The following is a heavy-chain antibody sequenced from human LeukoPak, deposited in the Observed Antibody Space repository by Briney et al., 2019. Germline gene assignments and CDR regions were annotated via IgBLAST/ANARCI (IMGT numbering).Heavy chain of an antibody. D-gene: IGHD3-22*01. CDR3: ARDRRPYEFDSSGYLPDY. CDR1: GYTFTGYY. CDR2: INPTGGTT. V-gene: IGHV1-46*01. J-gene: IGHJ4*02. Sequence: ASVKVSCKASGYTFTGYYMHWVRQAPGQGLDWMGVINPTGGTTTYAQNFEGRVTMTSDTSTTTVYLVVSSLRSEDTAVFYCARDRRPYEFDSSGYLPDYWGQGTLVIVSS.